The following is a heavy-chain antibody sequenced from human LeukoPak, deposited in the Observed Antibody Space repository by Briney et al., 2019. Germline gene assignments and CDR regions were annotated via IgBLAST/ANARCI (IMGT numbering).Heavy chain of an antibody. CDR2: ISGTGGRT. CDR1: GFTFSTYA. CDR3: ARDVPYYYDSSGYYSPFDC. J-gene: IGHJ4*02. D-gene: IGHD3-22*01. Sequence: PGGSLRLSCAASGFTFSTYAMTWVRQALGKGLEWVSDISGTGGRTYYTDSVKGRFTISRDNSKNTVDLLMNSLRAEDTAIYYCARDVPYYYDSSGYYSPFDCWGQGTLVTVSS. V-gene: IGHV3-23*01.